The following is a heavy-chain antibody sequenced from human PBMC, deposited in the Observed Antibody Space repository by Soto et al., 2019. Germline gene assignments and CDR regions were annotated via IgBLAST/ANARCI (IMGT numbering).Heavy chain of an antibody. Sequence: DVQLLESGGDLVQPGGSLRLSCAASGFTFSSYAMSWVRQAPGKGLEWVSSVSAGGDMTYYSDSVKGRFTISRDNSNNALFLQMNSLRAEDIALYYCARGDRGGSGSPASYYYSGLDVWGQGTTVTVSS. V-gene: IGHV3-23*01. CDR1: GFTFSSYA. CDR3: ARGDRGGSGSPASYYYSGLDV. D-gene: IGHD3-10*01. CDR2: VSAGGDMT. J-gene: IGHJ6*02.